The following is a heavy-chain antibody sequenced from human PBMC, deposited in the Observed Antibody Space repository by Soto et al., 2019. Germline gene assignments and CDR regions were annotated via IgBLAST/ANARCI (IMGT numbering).Heavy chain of an antibody. J-gene: IGHJ4*02. CDR3: AKDLLGYSGYDHDY. CDR2: ISGSGGST. D-gene: IGHD5-12*01. V-gene: IGHV3-23*01. Sequence: EVQLLESGGGLVQPGGSLRLSCAASGFTFSSYTMSWVRQAPGKGLEWVSAISGSGGSTYCEESVKGRFTISRDNSKQTLYLQLTSLRGKDAAVYYCAKDLLGYSGYDHDYWGQGTLVTVSP. CDR1: GFTFSSYT.